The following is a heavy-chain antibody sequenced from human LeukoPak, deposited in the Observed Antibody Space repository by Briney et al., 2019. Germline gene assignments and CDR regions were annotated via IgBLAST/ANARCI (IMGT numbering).Heavy chain of an antibody. CDR2: TYCRSKWYN. CDR3: ARDGRFSSASDFDS. CDR1: GDSVSSNSAA. D-gene: IGHD2-15*01. V-gene: IGHV6-1*01. J-gene: IGHJ4*02. Sequence: SQTLSLTCAISGDSVSSNSAAWNWIRQSPSRGLERLGRTYCRSKWYNDYAVSVKSRIIINPDTSKNQFSLQLNSVTPEDTAVYYCARDGRFSSASDFDSWGQGTLVTVSS.